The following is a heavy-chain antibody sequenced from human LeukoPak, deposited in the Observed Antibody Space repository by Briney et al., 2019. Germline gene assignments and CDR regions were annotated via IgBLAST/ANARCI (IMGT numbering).Heavy chain of an antibody. CDR3: ARHRIALWLPFDY. V-gene: IGHV4-39*01. CDR2: IYYIENT. J-gene: IGHJ4*02. CDR1: GGSFSSSTYC. D-gene: IGHD5-18*01. Sequence: SETLSLTCIVSGGSFSSSTYCWGWIRQPPGKGLEWIGSIYYIENTYYNPSLKSRVTISVDTSKNQFSLKLSSVTAADTAVYYCARHRIALWLPFDYWGQGTLVTVSS.